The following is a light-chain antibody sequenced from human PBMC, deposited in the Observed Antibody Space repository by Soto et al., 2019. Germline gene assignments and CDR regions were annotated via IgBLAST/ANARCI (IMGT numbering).Light chain of an antibody. J-gene: IGKJ5*01. Sequence: EVVLTQSPVTLSLSPGERATLSCRASQSFRGLLAWYQQKPGQAPRLLIYDAYNRATGIPPRFSGSGSGTDFTLTISSLEHEDSAVYYCQQRQMWRSTLGQGTRLE. CDR2: DAY. V-gene: IGKV3-11*01. CDR1: QSFRGL. CDR3: QQRQMWRST.